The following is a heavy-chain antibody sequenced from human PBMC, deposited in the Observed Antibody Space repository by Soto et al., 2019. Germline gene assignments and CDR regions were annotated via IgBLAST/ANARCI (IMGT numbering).Heavy chain of an antibody. CDR3: ARDSRCGYFDY. J-gene: IGHJ4*02. Sequence: EVQLVESGGGLVKPGGSLRLSCAASGFTCSSYSMNWVRQAPGKGLEWVSSISSSSSYIYYADSVKCRFTISRDNAKNSVYLEMNCLRAEDTAVYYCARDSRCGYFDYWGQGTLVTVSS. D-gene: IGHD1-26*01. CDR2: ISSSSSYI. CDR1: GFTCSSYS. V-gene: IGHV3-21*01.